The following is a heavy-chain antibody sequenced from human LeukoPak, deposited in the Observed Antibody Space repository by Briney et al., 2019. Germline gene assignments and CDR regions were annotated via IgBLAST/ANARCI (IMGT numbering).Heavy chain of an antibody. CDR3: ARVPPPDYYDSSGFFDY. Sequence: GASVKVSCKASGYTFTSYAMHWVRQAPGQRLEWMGWINAGNGNTKYSQKFQGRVTITRDTSASTAYMELSSLRSEDTAVYYCARVPPPDYYDSSGFFDYWGQGTLVTVSS. D-gene: IGHD3-22*01. J-gene: IGHJ4*02. CDR2: INAGNGNT. V-gene: IGHV1-3*01. CDR1: GYTFTSYA.